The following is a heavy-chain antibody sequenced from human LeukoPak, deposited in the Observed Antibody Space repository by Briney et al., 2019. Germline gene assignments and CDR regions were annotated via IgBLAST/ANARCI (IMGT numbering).Heavy chain of an antibody. V-gene: IGHV3-21*01. Sequence: GGSLRLSCAASVFTFSSYSMNWVRQAPGKGLEWVSSISSSSSYIYYADSRKGRFTISRDNAKNSMYLHKDSLRAEDTALYYCARSSSAYYFDYWGQAILVTVSS. CDR3: ARSSSAYYFDY. J-gene: IGHJ4*02. D-gene: IGHD6-6*01. CDR2: ISSSSSYI. CDR1: VFTFSSYS.